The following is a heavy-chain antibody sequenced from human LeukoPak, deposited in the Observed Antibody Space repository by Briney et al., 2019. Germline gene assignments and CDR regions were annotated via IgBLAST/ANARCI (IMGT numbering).Heavy chain of an antibody. J-gene: IGHJ3*01. CDR1: GFTFSGYT. V-gene: IGHV3-21*04. CDR2: ISSTGSYI. Sequence: GGSLRLSCAASGFTFSGYTITWVRQPPGKGLEWVSSISSTGSYIYYADSVKGRFTISRDNAKNSLYLQMNSLRAEDTAVYYRARTPSGEVAWGWGQGTMVTVSS. D-gene: IGHD3-16*01. CDR3: ARTPSGEVAWG.